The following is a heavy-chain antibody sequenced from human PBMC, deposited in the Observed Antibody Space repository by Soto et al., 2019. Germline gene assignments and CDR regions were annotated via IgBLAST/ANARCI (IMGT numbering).Heavy chain of an antibody. CDR3: ARDHRSLGDYYGLDV. J-gene: IGHJ6*02. Sequence: SETLSLTCSVSGDSISSSGFFWSWIRQQPGKALEWIGYIHYTGSTSYNPSLKSRLAISLDASKNQFSLSLSSVTSADTAVYYCARDHRSLGDYYGLDVWGQGTTVTVSS. V-gene: IGHV4-31*03. CDR2: IHYTGST. CDR1: GDSISSSGFF. D-gene: IGHD3-10*01.